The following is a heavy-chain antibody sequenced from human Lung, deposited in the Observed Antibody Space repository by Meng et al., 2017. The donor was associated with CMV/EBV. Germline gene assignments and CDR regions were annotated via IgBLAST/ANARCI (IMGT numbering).Heavy chain of an antibody. CDR2: ISYDGSNK. Sequence: GGSLRLXCAASGFTFSSYAMHWVRQAPGKGLEWVAVISYDGSNKYYADSVKGRFTISRDNSKNTLYLQMNSLRAEDTAVYYCARDLIAYSSGRYGLYFDYWGQGTXVTVSS. CDR3: ARDLIAYSSGRYGLYFDY. D-gene: IGHD6-19*01. J-gene: IGHJ4*02. CDR1: GFTFSSYA. V-gene: IGHV3-30-3*01.